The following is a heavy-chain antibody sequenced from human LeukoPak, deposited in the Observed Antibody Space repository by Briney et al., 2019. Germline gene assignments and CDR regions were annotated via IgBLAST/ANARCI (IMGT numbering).Heavy chain of an antibody. Sequence: GGSLRLSFVVSGFIVSSNYMSWVRQAPGKGLERVSIIYSSGSTYYADSVKGRFTISRDNSKNTLYLQMNSLRAEDTAVYYCARRGDSGYDSAVLDYYYYYMDVWGKGTTVTVSS. D-gene: IGHD5-12*01. V-gene: IGHV3-66*01. CDR2: IYSSGST. CDR1: GFIVSSNY. CDR3: ARRGDSGYDSAVLDYYYYYMDV. J-gene: IGHJ6*03.